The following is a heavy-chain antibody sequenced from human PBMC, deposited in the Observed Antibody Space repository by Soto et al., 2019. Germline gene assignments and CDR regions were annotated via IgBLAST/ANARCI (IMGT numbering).Heavy chain of an antibody. J-gene: IGHJ4*02. Sequence: TGGSLRLSCAASGFTFSSYGMSWVRQAPGKGLEWVSSISGSGGSTYYADSVKGRFTISRDNSKNTLYLQMNSLRAEDTAVYYCAKASAPGGTYFPLWFWGRGTLVTVSS. CDR2: ISGSGGST. V-gene: IGHV3-23*01. CDR3: AKASAPGGTYFPLWF. CDR1: GFTFSSYG. D-gene: IGHD1-26*01.